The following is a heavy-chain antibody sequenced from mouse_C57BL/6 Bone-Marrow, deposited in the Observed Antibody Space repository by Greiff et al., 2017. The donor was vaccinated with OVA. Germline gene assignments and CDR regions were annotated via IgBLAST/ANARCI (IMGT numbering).Heavy chain of an antibody. V-gene: IGHV5-17*01. CDR1: GFTFSDYG. J-gene: IGHJ2*01. CDR2: ISSGSSTI. CDR3: ARERYGHFDY. D-gene: IGHD1-1*02. Sequence: EVHLVESGGGLVKPGGSLKLSCAASGFTFSDYGMHWVRQAPEKGLEWVAYISSGSSTIYYADTVKGRFTISRDNAKNTLLLQMTSLRSEDTAMYYCARERYGHFDYWGQGTTLTVSS.